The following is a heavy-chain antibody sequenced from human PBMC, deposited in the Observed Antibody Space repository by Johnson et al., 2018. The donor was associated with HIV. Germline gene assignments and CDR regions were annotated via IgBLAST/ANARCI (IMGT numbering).Heavy chain of an antibody. Sequence: EVQLVESGGGVVQPGRSLRLSCAASGFTFDEYGMSWVRQAPGKGLEWVSGINWNGGSTGYADPMKGRFTISRDNAKKSLYLQMNSLRAEDTALYYCARWVRAARSFGAFDIWGQGTMVTVSS. D-gene: IGHD6-6*01. J-gene: IGHJ3*02. V-gene: IGHV3-20*04. CDR2: INWNGGST. CDR3: ARWVRAARSFGAFDI. CDR1: GFTFDEYG.